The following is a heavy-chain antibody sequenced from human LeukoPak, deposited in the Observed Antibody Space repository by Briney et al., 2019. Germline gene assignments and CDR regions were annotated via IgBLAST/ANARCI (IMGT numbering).Heavy chain of an antibody. Sequence: GASVKVSCKASGYTFTGYYMHWVRQAPGQGHEWMGRINPNSGGTNYAQKFQGRVTMTRDTSISTAYMELSTLRSDDTAVYYCAREDLNTILGAFDIWGQGTMVTVSS. CDR3: AREDLNTILGAFDI. CDR1: GYTFTGYY. J-gene: IGHJ3*02. D-gene: IGHD2/OR15-2a*01. CDR2: INPNSGGT. V-gene: IGHV1-2*06.